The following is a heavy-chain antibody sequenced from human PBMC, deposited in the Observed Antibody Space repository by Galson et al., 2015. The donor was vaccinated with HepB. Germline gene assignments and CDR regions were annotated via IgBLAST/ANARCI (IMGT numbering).Heavy chain of an antibody. CDR1: GFNFGWFW. V-gene: IGHV3-7*03. CDR3: AREVIRGANPQYYYGLDV. D-gene: IGHD3-10*01. J-gene: IGHJ6*02. Sequence: SLRLSCAASGFNFGWFWMSWVCQAPGKGPQWVANINRDEDEKFYVDSVKGRFTISRDNAKNTLYLEMNSLTVEDTAVYYCAREVIRGANPQYYYGLDVWGQGTTVTVSS. CDR2: INRDEDEK.